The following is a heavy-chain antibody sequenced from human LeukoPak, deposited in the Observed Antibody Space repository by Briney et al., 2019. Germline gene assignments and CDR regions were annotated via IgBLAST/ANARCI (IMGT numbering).Heavy chain of an antibody. Sequence: PGGSLRLSCAASGFTFDDYAMHWVRQAPGKGLEWVSGISWNSGSIGYADSVKGRFTISRDNAKNSLYLQMNSLRAEDTALYYCAREVGYCSGGSRPRYMDVWGQGTTVTVSS. D-gene: IGHD2-15*01. CDR1: GFTFDDYA. CDR2: ISWNSGSI. V-gene: IGHV3-9*01. CDR3: AREVGYCSGGSRPRYMDV. J-gene: IGHJ6*02.